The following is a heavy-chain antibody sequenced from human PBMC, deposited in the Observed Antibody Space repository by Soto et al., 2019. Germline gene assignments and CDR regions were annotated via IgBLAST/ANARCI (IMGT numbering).Heavy chain of an antibody. V-gene: IGHV3-74*01. Sequence: EVQLVESGGGLVQPGGSLRLSCAASGFTFSSYWMHWVRQAPGKGLVWVSRTNEDGSTINYADSVKGRFTISRDNAKNTFYLEMNSLRAGDRAVYYCTGDIGGRGGYWGPGTLVTVSS. CDR2: TNEDGSTI. J-gene: IGHJ4*02. D-gene: IGHD3-16*01. CDR1: GFTFSSYW. CDR3: TGDIGGRGGY.